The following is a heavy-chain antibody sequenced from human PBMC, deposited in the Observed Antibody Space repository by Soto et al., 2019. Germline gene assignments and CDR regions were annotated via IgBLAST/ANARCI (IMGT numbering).Heavy chain of an antibody. CDR3: ARGRASGSYYLLDY. J-gene: IGHJ4*02. V-gene: IGHV1-8*01. CDR1: GNTFTSYD. Sequence: ASVKVSCKASGNTFTSYDINWVRQATGHGLEWMGWINPNSGNIGYAQKFQGRVTMTRDTAIRTAYMEVSRLRSDDTAVYYCARGRASGSYYLLDYWGQGTLVTV. CDR2: INPNSGNI. D-gene: IGHD3-10*01.